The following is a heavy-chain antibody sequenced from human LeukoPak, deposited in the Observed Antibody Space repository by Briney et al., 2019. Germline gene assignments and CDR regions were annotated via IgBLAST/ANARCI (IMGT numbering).Heavy chain of an antibody. J-gene: IGHJ5*02. CDR1: GGSFSGYY. CDR2: INHSGST. CDR3: ARHRVGGRIAAAGSSYNWFDP. Sequence: SETLSLPCAVYGGSFSGYYWSWIRQPPGRGLEWIGEINHSGSTNYNPSLKSRVTISVDTSKNQFSLKLSSVTAADTAVYYCARHRVGGRIAAAGSSYNWFDPWGQGTLVTVSS. D-gene: IGHD6-13*01. V-gene: IGHV4-34*01.